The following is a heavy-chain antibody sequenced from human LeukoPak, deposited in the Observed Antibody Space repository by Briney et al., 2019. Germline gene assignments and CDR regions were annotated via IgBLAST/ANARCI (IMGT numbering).Heavy chain of an antibody. CDR3: ARVLTGDLYDY. V-gene: IGHV4-59*01. D-gene: IGHD7-27*01. Sequence: TASETLSLTCTVSGASITSYRWSWIRQPAGKGLEWIGYIYYSGRTNYNPSLKSRVTISVDTSKNQFSLKLSSVTAADTAVYYCARVLTGDLYDYWGQGTLVTVSS. CDR2: IYYSGRT. CDR1: GASITSYR. J-gene: IGHJ4*02.